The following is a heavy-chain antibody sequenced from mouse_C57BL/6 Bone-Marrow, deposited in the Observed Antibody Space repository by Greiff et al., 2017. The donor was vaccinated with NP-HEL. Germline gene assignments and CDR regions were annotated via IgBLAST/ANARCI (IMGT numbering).Heavy chain of an antibody. J-gene: IGHJ1*03. V-gene: IGHV5-12*01. CDR2: ISNGGGST. CDR3: ARHGELGPWYFDV. CDR1: GFTFSDYY. D-gene: IGHD4-1*01. Sequence: DVHLVESGGGLVQPGGSLKLSCAASGFTFSDYYMYWVRQTPEKRLEWVAYISNGGGSTYYPDTVKGRFTISRDNAKNTLYLQMSRLKSEDTAMYYCARHGELGPWYFDVWGTGTTVTVSS.